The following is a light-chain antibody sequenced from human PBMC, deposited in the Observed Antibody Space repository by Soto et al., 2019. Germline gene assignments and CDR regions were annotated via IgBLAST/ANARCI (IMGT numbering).Light chain of an antibody. CDR2: GAS. V-gene: IGKV3-15*01. Sequence: EVGMTQSPATLSVSPGDRATLSCRASQSVTSNLSWYQQKPGQAPRLLIYGASTRATGIPARFSGSGSGTEFTLTISSLQSEDFAVYFCQQYNNWPPITFGQGTRLEI. CDR1: QSVTSN. J-gene: IGKJ5*01. CDR3: QQYNNWPPIT.